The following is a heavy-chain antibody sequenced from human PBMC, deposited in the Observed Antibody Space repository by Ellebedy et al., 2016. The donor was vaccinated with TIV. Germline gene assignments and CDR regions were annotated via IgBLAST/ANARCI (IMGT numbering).Heavy chain of an antibody. V-gene: IGHV3-23*01. CDR2: ISGSGGST. CDR1: GFTFSSYA. CDR3: AKAPLVQQPFDY. D-gene: IGHD6-13*01. J-gene: IGHJ4*02. Sequence: GESLKISCAASGFTFSSYAMSWVRQAPGKGLEWVSAISGSGGSTYYADSVKGRFTISRDNSKNTLYLQMNSLRAEDTAVYYCAKAPLVQQPFDYWGQGTLVTVSS.